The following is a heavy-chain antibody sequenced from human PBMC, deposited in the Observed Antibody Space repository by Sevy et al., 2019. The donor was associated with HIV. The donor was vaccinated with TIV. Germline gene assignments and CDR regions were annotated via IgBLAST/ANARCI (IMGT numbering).Heavy chain of an antibody. J-gene: IGHJ4*02. CDR1: GYSISSGYY. CDR3: ARGDYYVTSGYTYYFDY. Sequence: SETLSLTCALSGYSISSGYYWGWIRQPPGKGLEWIGNIYHSGRTYNNPSLKSRVTMSVDTSKNQFSLKLSSVTAADTAVYYCARGDYYVTSGYTYYFDYWGQGTLVTVSS. V-gene: IGHV4-38-2*01. CDR2: IYHSGRT. D-gene: IGHD3-22*01.